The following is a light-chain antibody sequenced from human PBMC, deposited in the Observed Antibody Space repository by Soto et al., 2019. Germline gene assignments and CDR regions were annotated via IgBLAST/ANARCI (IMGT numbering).Light chain of an antibody. J-gene: IGKJ1*01. Sequence: DIQITPSPSSLSASVGDRVTITCQASXDXXXXXXXXXQKPGKAPKLLXFAASSLQSGFPSRFSGSGSGTDFTLTISRLEPEDFAVYYCQQYGSSGTFGQGTKVDIK. CDR2: AAS. V-gene: IGKV1-16*01. CDR1: XDXXXX. CDR3: QQYGSSGT.